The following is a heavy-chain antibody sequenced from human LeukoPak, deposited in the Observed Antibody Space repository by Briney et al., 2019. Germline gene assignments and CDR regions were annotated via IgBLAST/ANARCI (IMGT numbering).Heavy chain of an antibody. D-gene: IGHD1-26*01. V-gene: IGHV4-4*07. CDR2: IYTSGST. CDR3: ARREVRGSYYTFNY. J-gene: IGHJ4*01. CDR1: GGSISSYY. Sequence: SETLSLTCTVSGGSISSYYWSWIRQPAGKGLKWIGRIYTSGSTNYNPSLKSRVTMSLDMSKNQFSLKLTSVTAADTAVYYCARREVRGSYYTFNYWGHGTLVTVSS.